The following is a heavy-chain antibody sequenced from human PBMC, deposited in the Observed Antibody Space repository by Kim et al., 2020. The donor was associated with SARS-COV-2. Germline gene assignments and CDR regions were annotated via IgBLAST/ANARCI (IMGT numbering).Heavy chain of an antibody. J-gene: IGHJ4*02. CDR2: ISYDGSKQ. CDR3: ARDAITAYFAC. Sequence: GGSLRLSCAASGFTFSNYAMHWVRQAPGKGLEWVAAISYDGSKQWYADSVKGRFTISRDNYNTLYLQMNRLRTDDTAIYYCARDAITAYFACWGQGTLVTVSS. CDR1: GFTFSNYA. V-gene: IGHV3-30-3*01. D-gene: IGHD1-20*01.